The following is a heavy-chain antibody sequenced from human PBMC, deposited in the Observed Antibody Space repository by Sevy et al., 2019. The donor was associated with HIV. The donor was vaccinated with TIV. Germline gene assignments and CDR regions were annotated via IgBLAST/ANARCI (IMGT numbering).Heavy chain of an antibody. CDR3: ARAAPYYYDSSGYTGYSFDY. J-gene: IGHJ4*02. CDR1: GFTFSSYS. D-gene: IGHD3-22*01. CDR2: ISSSSSYI. Sequence: GGSLRLSCAASGFTFSSYSMNWVRQAPGKGLEWVSSISSSSSYIYYADSVKGRFTISRDNAKNSLYLQMNSLRAEDTAVYYCARAAPYYYDSSGYTGYSFDYWGQGTLVTASS. V-gene: IGHV3-21*01.